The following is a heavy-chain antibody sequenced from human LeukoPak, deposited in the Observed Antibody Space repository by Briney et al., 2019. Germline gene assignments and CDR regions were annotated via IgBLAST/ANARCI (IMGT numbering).Heavy chain of an antibody. D-gene: IGHD2-2*01. J-gene: IGHJ4*02. CDR1: GGSISSYY. CDR2: IYYSGST. Sequence: PSETLSLTCTVSGGSISSYYWSWIRQPPGKGLEWLGSIYYSGSTYYNPSLKSRVTISVDTSKNQFSLKLSSVTAADTAVYYCARDHCSSTSCYGPEPNYFDYWGQGTLVTVSS. CDR3: ARDHCSSTSCYGPEPNYFDY. V-gene: IGHV4-59*05.